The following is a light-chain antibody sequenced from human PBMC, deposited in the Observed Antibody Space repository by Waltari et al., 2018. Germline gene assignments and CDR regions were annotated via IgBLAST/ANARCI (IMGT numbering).Light chain of an antibody. V-gene: IGLV1-47*01. CDR2: RNN. J-gene: IGLJ2*01. Sequence: QSVLTQPPSASGTPGQRVTISCSGSSSNIGSNYVYWYQQFPGTAPKLLIFRNNQRPSGVPDRFSGSKSGTSASRAISGLRSEDEADYYCAAWDDSLSGVVFGGGAKLTVL. CDR1: SSNIGSNY. CDR3: AAWDDSLSGVV.